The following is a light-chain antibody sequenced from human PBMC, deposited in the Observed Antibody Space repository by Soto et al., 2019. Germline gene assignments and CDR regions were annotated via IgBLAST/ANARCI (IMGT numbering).Light chain of an antibody. CDR3: TSYTSSITYV. Sequence: QSALTQPASVSGSPGQSITISCTGTSSDVGGYNYVSWYQQHPGKAPKLMIYEVANRPSGVSNRFSGSKSGNTASLTISGLQAEDEADYYCTSYTSSITYVFGTVTKLNVL. CDR2: EVA. CDR1: SSDVGGYNY. J-gene: IGLJ1*01. V-gene: IGLV2-14*01.